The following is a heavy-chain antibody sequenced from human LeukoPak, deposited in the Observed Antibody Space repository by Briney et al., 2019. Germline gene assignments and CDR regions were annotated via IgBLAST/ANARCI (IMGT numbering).Heavy chain of an antibody. CDR3: AKVNYDYVWGSYGYNWFDP. Sequence: PGGSLRLSCAASGFTFSSYAMSWVRQAPGKGLEWVSAISVTGDSSNYADSVKGRFTISRDNSKNTLYLQMNSLRAEDTAVYYCAKVNYDYVWGSYGYNWFDPWGQGTLVTVSS. D-gene: IGHD3-16*01. V-gene: IGHV3-23*01. CDR2: ISVTGDSS. J-gene: IGHJ5*02. CDR1: GFTFSSYA.